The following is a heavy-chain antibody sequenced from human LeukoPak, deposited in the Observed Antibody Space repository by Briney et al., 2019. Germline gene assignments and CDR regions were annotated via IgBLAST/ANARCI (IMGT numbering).Heavy chain of an antibody. CDR2: MNPNSGNT. CDR1: GYTFTSYD. CDR3: ARGGWFRELLDY. D-gene: IGHD3-10*01. Sequence: GASVTVSCTASGYTFTSYDINWVRQAPGQGLEWMGWMNPNSGNTGYAQKFQGRVTMTRNTSISTAYMQLSSLRPEDTAVYYCARGGWFRELLDYGGQGPLV. J-gene: IGHJ4*02. V-gene: IGHV1-8*01.